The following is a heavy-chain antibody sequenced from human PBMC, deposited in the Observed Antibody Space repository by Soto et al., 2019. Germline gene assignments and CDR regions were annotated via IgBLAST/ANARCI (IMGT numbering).Heavy chain of an antibody. CDR1: GLTFSSFA. CDR3: ARGMRYQWNSEWGCLDI. V-gene: IGHV3-30-3*01. Sequence: GGSLRLSCVATGLTFSSFAMHWVRQAPGKGLEWVAVISYGSGTKKNYAESVMGRFTISRDNSKKAVYLQMNSLRPDDTGIYYCARGMRYQWNSEWGCLDIWGQGTPVTVSS. J-gene: IGHJ5*02. CDR2: ISYGSGTKK. D-gene: IGHD1-26*01.